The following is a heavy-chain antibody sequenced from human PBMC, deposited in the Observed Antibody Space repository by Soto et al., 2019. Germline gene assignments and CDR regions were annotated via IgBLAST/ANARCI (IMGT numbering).Heavy chain of an antibody. D-gene: IGHD4-17*01. CDR2: ISSSSGTI. Sequence: PGGSLRLSCASSGFTFSSYAMSLVRQAPGKGLEWVSYISSSSGTIYYADSVKGRFTISRDNAKNSLYLQMNSLRAEDTAVYYCAREADYVNWFDPWGQGTLVTVSS. J-gene: IGHJ5*02. CDR3: AREADYVNWFDP. V-gene: IGHV3-48*01. CDR1: GFTFSSYA.